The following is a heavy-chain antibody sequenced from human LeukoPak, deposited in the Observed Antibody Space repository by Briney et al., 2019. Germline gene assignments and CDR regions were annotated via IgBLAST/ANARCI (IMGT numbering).Heavy chain of an antibody. D-gene: IGHD6-6*01. CDR3: ARVHSSSSFDY. CDR2: IYYSGST. V-gene: IGHV4-59*01. J-gene: IGHJ4*02. CDR1: GGSISSYY. Sequence: SETLSLTCTVSGGSISSYYWSWIRQPPGKGLEWIGYIYYSGSTNYNPSLKSRVTISVDTSKNQFSLKLSSVTAADTAVYYCARVHSSSSFDYWGQGTLVTVPS.